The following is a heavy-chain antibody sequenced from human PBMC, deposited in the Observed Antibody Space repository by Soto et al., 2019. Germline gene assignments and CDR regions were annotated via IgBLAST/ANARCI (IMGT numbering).Heavy chain of an antibody. CDR2: IYYSGST. Sequence: PSETLSLTCTVSGGSISSSSYYWGWIRQPPGKGLEWIGSIYYSGSTYYNPSLKSRVTISVDTSKNQFSLKLSSVTAADTAVYYCARGVRIAAHPFYYYYYYGMDVWGQGTTVTVSS. CDR3: ARGVRIAAHPFYYYYYYGMDV. V-gene: IGHV4-39*01. CDR1: GGSISSSSYY. J-gene: IGHJ6*02. D-gene: IGHD6-13*01.